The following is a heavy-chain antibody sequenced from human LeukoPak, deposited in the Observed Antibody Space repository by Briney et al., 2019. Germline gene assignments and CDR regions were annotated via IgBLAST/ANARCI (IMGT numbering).Heavy chain of an antibody. CDR3: ARESECYYGSGSYECRWFDP. J-gene: IGHJ5*02. CDR2: IYYSGST. CDR1: GGSISTSYY. Sequence: SETLSLTCTVSGGSISTSYYWGWIRQPPGKGLEWIGSIYYSGSTYYNPSLKSRVTISLNTSKNQFSLKLSSVTAADTAVYYCARESECYYGSGSYECRWFDPWGLGTLVTVSS. D-gene: IGHD3-10*01. V-gene: IGHV4-39*07.